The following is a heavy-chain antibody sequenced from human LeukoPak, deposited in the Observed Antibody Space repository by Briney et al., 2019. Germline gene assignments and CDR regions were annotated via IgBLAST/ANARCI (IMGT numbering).Heavy chain of an antibody. V-gene: IGHV4-4*09. CDR3: ARHVGCSSTSCYPGYGFDP. D-gene: IGHD2-2*01. J-gene: IGHJ5*02. CDR2: IYTSGCT. CDR1: GGSISSYY. Sequence: PSETLSLTCTVSGGSISSYYWSWIRQPPGKGLEWIGYIYTSGCTNYNPSLKSRVTISVDTSKNQFSLKLSSVTAADTAVYYCARHVGCSSTSCYPGYGFDPWGQGTLVTVSS.